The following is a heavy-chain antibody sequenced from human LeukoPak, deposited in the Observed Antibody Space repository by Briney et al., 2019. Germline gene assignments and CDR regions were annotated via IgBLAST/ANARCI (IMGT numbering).Heavy chain of an antibody. D-gene: IGHD4-23*01. CDR2: IYYSGST. Sequence: SETLSLTCTVSGGSISSYYWSRIRQPPGKGLEWIGYIYYSGSTNYNPSLKSRVTISVDTSKNQFSLKLSSVTAADTAVYYCARGHDYGGRKWYYFDYWGQGTLVTVSS. CDR1: GGSISSYY. CDR3: ARGHDYGGRKWYYFDY. V-gene: IGHV4-59*01. J-gene: IGHJ4*02.